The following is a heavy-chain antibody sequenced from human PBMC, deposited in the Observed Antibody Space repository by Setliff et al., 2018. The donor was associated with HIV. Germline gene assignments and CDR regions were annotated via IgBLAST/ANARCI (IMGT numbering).Heavy chain of an antibody. J-gene: IGHJ4*02. Sequence: SETLSLTCDVYGGSLSGQYWSGHYWSGIRQPPGKGLEWIGEITHSGSTNYNPSLKSRVTISVEMSKKQFSLKLSSVTAADTAMYYCARGLGGYYSYFDYWGQGTLGTVSS. CDR1: GGSLSGQYWSGHY. V-gene: IGHV4-34*01. CDR2: ITHSGST. CDR3: ARGLGGYYSYFDY. D-gene: IGHD3-3*01.